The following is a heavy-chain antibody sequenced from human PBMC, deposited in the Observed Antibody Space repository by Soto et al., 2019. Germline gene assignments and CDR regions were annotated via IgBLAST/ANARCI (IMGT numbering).Heavy chain of an antibody. Sequence: GGSLRLSCAASGFTFSSYAMSWVRQAPGKGLEWVSAISGSGGSTYYADSVKGRFTISRDNSKNTLYLQMNSLRAEDTAVYYCAKPGWPDYYYYYYMDVWGKGTTVTVSS. D-gene: IGHD2-15*01. CDR2: ISGSGGST. CDR1: GFTFSSYA. J-gene: IGHJ6*03. V-gene: IGHV3-23*01. CDR3: AKPGWPDYYYYYYMDV.